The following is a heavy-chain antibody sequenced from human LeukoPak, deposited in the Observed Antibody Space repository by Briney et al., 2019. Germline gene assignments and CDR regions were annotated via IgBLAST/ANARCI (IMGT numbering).Heavy chain of an antibody. CDR2: ISSYSGSTI. CDR1: GFTFSSYS. CDR3: ASAAAGSFDI. Sequence: GGSLRLSCAASGFTFSSYSMNWVRQAPGKGLEWISYISSYSGSTIYYADSVKGRFTISRDNAKNSLYLQMNSLRAEDTAVYYCASAAAGSFDIWGQGTMVTVSS. D-gene: IGHD6-13*01. J-gene: IGHJ3*02. V-gene: IGHV3-48*04.